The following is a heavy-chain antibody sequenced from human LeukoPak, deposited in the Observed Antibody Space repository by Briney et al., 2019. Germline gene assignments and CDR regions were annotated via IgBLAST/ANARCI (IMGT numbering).Heavy chain of an antibody. V-gene: IGHV4-59*01. CDR1: GGSISGYF. Sequence: SETLSLTCSVSGGSISGYFWSWIRQPPGKGLEWIGYIYYTGSTNYNPSLKSRVTTSIDTSKNQFSLKFTSVTAADTAVYYCARDRGSYVDAFDIWGQGTMVTVSS. CDR3: ARDRGSYVDAFDI. CDR2: IYYTGST. J-gene: IGHJ3*02. D-gene: IGHD1-26*01.